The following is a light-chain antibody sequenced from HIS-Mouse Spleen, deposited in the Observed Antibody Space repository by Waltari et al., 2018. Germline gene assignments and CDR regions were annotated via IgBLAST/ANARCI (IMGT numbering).Light chain of an antibody. J-gene: IGKJ2*01. CDR2: GAA. V-gene: IGKV3-20*01. CDR1: QSVSSSY. CDR3: QQYGSSPRT. Sequence: EIVLTQSPGTLSLFPGERATLSCRASQSVSSSYLAWYQQKPGQAPSRLIYGAASRATGIPDRFSGSGSGTDFTLTISRLEPEDFAVYYCQQYGSSPRTFGQGTKLEIK.